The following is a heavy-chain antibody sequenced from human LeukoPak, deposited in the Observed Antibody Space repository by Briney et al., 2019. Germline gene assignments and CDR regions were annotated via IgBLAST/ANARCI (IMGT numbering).Heavy chain of an antibody. J-gene: IGHJ6*03. CDR1: GYTFTSYD. CDR3: ARGYSGDIVVVPAAISRYYYYMDV. V-gene: IGHV1-8*01. Sequence: ASVKVSCKASGYTFTSYDINWVRQATGQGLEWMGWMNPNSGNTGYAQKFQGRVTMTRNTSIGTAYMELSSLRSEDTAVYYCARGYSGDIVVVPAAISRYYYYMDVWGKGTTVTVSS. D-gene: IGHD2-2*02. CDR2: MNPNSGNT.